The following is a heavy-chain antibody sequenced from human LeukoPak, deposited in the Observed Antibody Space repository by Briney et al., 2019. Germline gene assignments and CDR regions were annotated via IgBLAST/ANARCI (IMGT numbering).Heavy chain of an antibody. CDR2: ISSSSSYI. J-gene: IGHJ5*02. V-gene: IGHV3-21*01. CDR1: GFTFSDYS. CDR3: ARSPTRILYNNWFDP. Sequence: PGGSLRLSCAASGFTFSDYSMNWVRQAPGKGLEWVSSISSSSSYIYYADSVKGRFTISRDNAKNSLYLQMNSLRAEDTAVYYCARSPTRILYNNWFDPWGQGTLVTVSS. D-gene: IGHD2-8*01.